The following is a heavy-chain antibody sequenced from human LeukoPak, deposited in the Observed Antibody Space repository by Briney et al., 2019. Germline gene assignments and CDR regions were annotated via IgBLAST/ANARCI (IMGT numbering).Heavy chain of an antibody. D-gene: IGHD3-22*01. CDR3: AKDTARYYYDSSGYYPLDDY. J-gene: IGHJ4*02. CDR2: ISYDGSNK. Sequence: GGSLRLSCAASGFTFSSYGMHGVRQAPAKGLEWGAVISYDGSNKYYADSVKGRFTLSRDNSKNTLYLQMNRLRAEDTAVYYCAKDTARYYYDSSGYYPLDDYWGQGPLVTVSS. CDR1: GFTFSSYG. V-gene: IGHV3-30*18.